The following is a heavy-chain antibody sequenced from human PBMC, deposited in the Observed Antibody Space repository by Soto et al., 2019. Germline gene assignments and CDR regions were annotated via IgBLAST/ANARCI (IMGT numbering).Heavy chain of an antibody. CDR3: AKGGAIVAAGTRVYLYNAMDV. D-gene: IGHD1-26*01. V-gene: IGHV1-46*01. J-gene: IGHJ6*02. CDR1: GYSFSSHY. CDR2: INPTGGST. Sequence: QVQLVQSGAEVKKPGASVRVSCKASGYSFSSHYMHWVKQAPGQGLEWLGIINPTGGSTTYAQKFQGRVTLTADTDTKTVYMELRGLTSDDTAEYYCAKGGAIVAAGTRVYLYNAMDVWGQGTTVTVSS.